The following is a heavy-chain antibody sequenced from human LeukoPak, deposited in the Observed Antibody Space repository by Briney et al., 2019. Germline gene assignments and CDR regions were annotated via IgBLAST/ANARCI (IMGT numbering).Heavy chain of an antibody. V-gene: IGHV4-38-2*02. CDR1: GYSISSGYY. D-gene: IGHD3-9*01. Sequence: PSETLSLTCTVSGYSISSGYYWGWIRQPPGKGREWIGSIYHSGSTYYNPSLKSRVTISVDTSKNQFSLKLSSVTAADTAVYYCAREDDILTGPTDYWGQGTLVTVSS. CDR2: IYHSGST. J-gene: IGHJ4*02. CDR3: AREDDILTGPTDY.